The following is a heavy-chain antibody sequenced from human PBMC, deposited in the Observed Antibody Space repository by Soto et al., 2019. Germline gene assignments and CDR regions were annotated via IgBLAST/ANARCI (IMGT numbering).Heavy chain of an antibody. Sequence: SETLSLTCTVSGGSISSGGYYWSWIRQHPGKGLEWIGYIYYSGSTYYNPSLKSRVTISVDTSKNQFSLKLSSVTAADTAVYYCARVFLGRDFWSGYSPGGPFDYWGQGTLVTVSS. CDR1: GGSISSGGYY. CDR2: IYYSGST. D-gene: IGHD3-3*01. J-gene: IGHJ4*02. CDR3: ARVFLGRDFWSGYSPGGPFDY. V-gene: IGHV4-31*03.